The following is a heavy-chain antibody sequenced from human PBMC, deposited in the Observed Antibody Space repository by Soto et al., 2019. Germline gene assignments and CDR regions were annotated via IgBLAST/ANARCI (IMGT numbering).Heavy chain of an antibody. Sequence: QVQLVQSGAEVKKPGASVKVSCKASGYVFISYGISWVRQAPGQGLEWMGWISRHNGNTNYAQKFRGRVTMTTDASTSTAYMELRSLRSDDTAVYYCARDLDGSGSYYTDYWGQGTLVTVSS. CDR2: ISRHNGNT. V-gene: IGHV1-18*01. D-gene: IGHD3-10*01. J-gene: IGHJ4*02. CDR1: GYVFISYG. CDR3: ARDLDGSGSYYTDY.